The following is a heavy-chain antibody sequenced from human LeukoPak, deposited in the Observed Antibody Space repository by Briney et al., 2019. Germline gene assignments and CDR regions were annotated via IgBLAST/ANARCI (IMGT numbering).Heavy chain of an antibody. CDR1: GFTFSNAW. V-gene: IGHV3-15*01. CDR3: TTDEPIAVAGTVY. Sequence: GGSLRLSCAASGFTFSNAWMSWVRQAPGKGLEWVGRIKSKTDGGTTHYAAPVKGRFTISRDDSKNTLYLQMNSLRTEDTAVYYCTTDEPIAVAGTVYWGQGTLVTVSS. D-gene: IGHD6-19*01. CDR2: IKSKTDGGTT. J-gene: IGHJ4*02.